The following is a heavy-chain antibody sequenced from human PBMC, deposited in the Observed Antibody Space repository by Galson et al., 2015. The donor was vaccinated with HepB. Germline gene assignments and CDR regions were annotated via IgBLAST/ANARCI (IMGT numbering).Heavy chain of an antibody. Sequence: SETLSLTCTVSGGSISSYYWSWIRQPPGKGLEWIGYIYYSGSTNYNPSLKSRVTISVDTSKNQFSLKLSSVTAADTAVYYCARALSSSWEPRGWFDPWGQGTLVTVSS. CDR3: ARALSSSWEPRGWFDP. CDR1: GGSISSYY. V-gene: IGHV4-59*01. D-gene: IGHD6-13*01. J-gene: IGHJ5*02. CDR2: IYYSGST.